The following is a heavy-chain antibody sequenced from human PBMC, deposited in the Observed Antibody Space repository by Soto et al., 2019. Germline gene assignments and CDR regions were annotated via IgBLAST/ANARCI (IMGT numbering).Heavy chain of an antibody. CDR2: ISGSRAYK. CDR3: VKELELRPNAFDS. V-gene: IGHV3-23*01. J-gene: IGHJ4*02. CDR1: GFPFSNYA. D-gene: IGHD1-7*01. Sequence: HPRGSLRLSCAASGFPFSNYALSLVRQALGKRLEWVSSISGSRAYKYYADSVKGRFTLSRDNSKNTLFVQINSLRAEDRAVYYFVKELELRPNAFDSGGQGALVTVSS.